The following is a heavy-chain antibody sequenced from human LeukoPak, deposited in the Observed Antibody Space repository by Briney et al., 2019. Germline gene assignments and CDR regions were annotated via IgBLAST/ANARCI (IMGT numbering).Heavy chain of an antibody. CDR2: ISSSGNTI. J-gene: IGHJ3*01. Sequence: GGSLRLSCAASEFTFTSYELNWVRQAPGKGLEWVSYISSSGNTISYADSVKGRFTISRDNAKNSLYLQVISLRAEDTAVYYCARGPSIAARYDVFDLWGQGTMVTVSS. CDR3: ARGPSIAARYDVFDL. D-gene: IGHD6-6*01. CDR1: EFTFTSYE. V-gene: IGHV3-48*03.